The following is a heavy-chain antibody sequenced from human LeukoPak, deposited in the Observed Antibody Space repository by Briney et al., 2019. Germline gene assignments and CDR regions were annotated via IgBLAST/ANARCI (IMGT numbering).Heavy chain of an antibody. Sequence: GGSLRLSCAASGFTFSSYAMSWVRQAPGKGLEWVSAISGSGGSTYYADSVKGRFTISRDNSKNTLYLQMNSLRAEDTAVYFCARDRFSGSYPLDYWGQGTLVTVSS. CDR3: ARDRFSGSYPLDY. J-gene: IGHJ4*02. D-gene: IGHD1-26*01. CDR1: GFTFSSYA. CDR2: ISGSGGST. V-gene: IGHV3-23*01.